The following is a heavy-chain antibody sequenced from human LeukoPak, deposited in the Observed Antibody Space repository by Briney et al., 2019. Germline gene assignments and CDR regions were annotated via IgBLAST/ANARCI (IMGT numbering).Heavy chain of an antibody. D-gene: IGHD3-9*01. CDR3: ARDRPRLDILTGYYKSQHY. Sequence: ASVTVSCKASGYTVTSYGICWVRQAPGQGLEWMGWISAYNGNTNYAQKLQGRVTMTTDTSTSTAYMELRSLTSDDTAVYYCARDRPRLDILTGYYKSQHYRGQGTLVTVSS. CDR2: ISAYNGNT. J-gene: IGHJ4*02. V-gene: IGHV1-18*01. CDR1: GYTVTSYG.